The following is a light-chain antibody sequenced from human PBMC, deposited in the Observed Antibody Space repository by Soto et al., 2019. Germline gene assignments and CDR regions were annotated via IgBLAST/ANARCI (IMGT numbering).Light chain of an antibody. CDR3: QQYNNWPPLT. V-gene: IGKV3-15*01. Sequence: EIVLRQSPATLCLSPCKRATLSCRASQSVSSNLAWYQQKPGQAPRLLIYGASTRATGIPARFSGSGSGTEFTLTISSLQSEDFAVYYCQQYNNWPPLTFGGGTKVDIK. CDR2: GAS. J-gene: IGKJ4*01. CDR1: QSVSSN.